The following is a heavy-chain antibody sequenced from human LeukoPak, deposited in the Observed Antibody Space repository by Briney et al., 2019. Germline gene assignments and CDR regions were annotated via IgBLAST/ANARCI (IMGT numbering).Heavy chain of an antibody. V-gene: IGHV3-7*01. CDR2: IRQDGSEK. CDR1: GFSFSSYW. D-gene: IGHD1-26*01. J-gene: IGHJ5*01. Sequence: GGSLRLSCTASGFSFSSYWMSWVRQAPGKGLEWVANIRQDGSEKYYLDSVKGRFTISRDNAKDSVHLQMNSLRAEDTAVYYCARVGGWDKFALIEGRFDSWGQGTLVTVSS. CDR3: ARVGGWDKFALIEGRFDS.